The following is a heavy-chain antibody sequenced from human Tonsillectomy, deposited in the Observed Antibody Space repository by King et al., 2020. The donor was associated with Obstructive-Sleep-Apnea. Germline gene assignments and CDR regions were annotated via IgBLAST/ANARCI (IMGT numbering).Heavy chain of an antibody. CDR1: GFTFSTYN. D-gene: IGHD2-15*01. CDR2: ISSSSSSI. Sequence: VQLVESGGGLVQPGGSLKLSCEASGFTFSTYNMHWVRQAPGKGLEWVSYISSSSSSIYDANSVKGRFTISRDNANNSLYLQMNSLRAEDTAVYYCARDTPLTYCGQGTLVTVSS. CDR3: ARDTPLTY. J-gene: IGHJ4*02. V-gene: IGHV3-48*04.